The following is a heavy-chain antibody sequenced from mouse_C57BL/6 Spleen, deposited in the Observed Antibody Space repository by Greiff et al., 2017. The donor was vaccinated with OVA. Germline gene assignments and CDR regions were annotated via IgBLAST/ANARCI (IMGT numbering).Heavy chain of an antibody. CDR2: IDPSDSYT. Sequence: VQLQQPGAELVKPGASVKLSCKASGYTFTSYWMQWVKQRPGQGLEWIGEIDPSDSYTNYNQKFKGKATLTVDTSSSTAYMQLSSLTSEDSGVYYCARELRLDFDYWGQGTTLTVSS. CDR3: ARELRLDFDY. D-gene: IGHD3-2*02. CDR1: GYTFTSYW. V-gene: IGHV1-50*01. J-gene: IGHJ2*01.